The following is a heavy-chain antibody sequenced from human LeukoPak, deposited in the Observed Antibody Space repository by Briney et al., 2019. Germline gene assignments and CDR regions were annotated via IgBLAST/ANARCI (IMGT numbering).Heavy chain of an antibody. Sequence: GGSLRLSCAASGFTFSSYAMSWVRQAPGKGLEWVANIKQDGSEKYYVDSVKGRFTISRDNAKNSLYLQMNSLRAEDTAVYYCARVSSIFGVVRAYYFDYWGQGTLVTVSS. D-gene: IGHD3-3*01. J-gene: IGHJ4*02. V-gene: IGHV3-7*01. CDR3: ARVSSIFGVVRAYYFDY. CDR1: GFTFSSYA. CDR2: IKQDGSEK.